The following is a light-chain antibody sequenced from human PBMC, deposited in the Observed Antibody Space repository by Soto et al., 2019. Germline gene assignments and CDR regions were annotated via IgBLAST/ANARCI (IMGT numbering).Light chain of an antibody. J-gene: IGKJ2*01. V-gene: IGKV1-39*01. Sequence: DIQMTQSPSSLSASVGDRVTITCRASQSISSYLNWYQQKPGNAPKLLVYAASSLQSGVPSRFSGSRSGTEFTLTVSSLRPEDFATYYCQQSYSTPYTFGQGTKLEI. CDR3: QQSYSTPYT. CDR2: AAS. CDR1: QSISSY.